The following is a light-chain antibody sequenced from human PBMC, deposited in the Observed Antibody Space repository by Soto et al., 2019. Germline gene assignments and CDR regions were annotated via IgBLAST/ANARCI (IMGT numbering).Light chain of an antibody. CDR3: QQLNAYPIT. CDR1: QGISTF. J-gene: IGKJ5*01. CDR2: GAS. Sequence: IQLTQSPSSLSSSAGDRVTITCRASQGISTFLAWYQQNPGKAPKLLIYGASTLQRGVSSRFSGSGSGTEFTLSLSSLQPEDFATYYCQQLNAYPITSGQGTRLEIK. V-gene: IGKV1-9*01.